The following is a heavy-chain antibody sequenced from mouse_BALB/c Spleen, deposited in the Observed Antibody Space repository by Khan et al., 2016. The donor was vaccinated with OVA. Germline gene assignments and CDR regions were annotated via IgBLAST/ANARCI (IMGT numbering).Heavy chain of an antibody. Sequence: QVQLKESGAELVRPEVSVKISCKGSGYTFTDFTMHWVKQSHAKSLEWIGVISTYYGDVTYNQKFKGKATMTVDKSSSTAYMELARLTSEDSAIYYCTRGGGNRFAYWGQGTLVTVSA. V-gene: IGHV1S137*01. CDR1: GYTFTDFT. J-gene: IGHJ3*01. CDR3: TRGGGNRFAY. CDR2: ISTYYGDV.